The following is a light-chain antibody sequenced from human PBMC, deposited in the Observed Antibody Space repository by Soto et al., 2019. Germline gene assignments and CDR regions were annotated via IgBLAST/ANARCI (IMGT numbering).Light chain of an antibody. CDR3: QSYDSSNVV. V-gene: IGLV2-8*01. Sequence: QSALTQPPSASGSPGQSVTISCTGTGSDIGAYTYVSWYQHHPGTAPKLIIYEVTKRPSGVPDRFSGSKSGNTASLTVSGLQTEDEADYYCQSYDSSNVVFGGGTKVTVL. CDR1: GSDIGAYTY. CDR2: EVT. J-gene: IGLJ2*01.